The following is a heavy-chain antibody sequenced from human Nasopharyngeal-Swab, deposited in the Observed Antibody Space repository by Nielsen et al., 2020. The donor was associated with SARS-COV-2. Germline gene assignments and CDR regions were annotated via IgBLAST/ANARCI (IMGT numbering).Heavy chain of an antibody. V-gene: IGHV3-33*08. CDR2: IWYDGSNK. CDR1: GFTFSSYA. J-gene: IGHJ6*02. CDR3: ARGCVLTGPSCYYYGMDV. D-gene: IGHD3-9*01. Sequence: GESLKISCAASGFTFSSYAMHWVRQAPGKGLEWVAVIWYDGSNKYYADSVKGRFTISRDNSKNTLYLQMNSLRAEDTAVYYCARGCVLTGPSCYYYGMDVWGQGTTVTVSS.